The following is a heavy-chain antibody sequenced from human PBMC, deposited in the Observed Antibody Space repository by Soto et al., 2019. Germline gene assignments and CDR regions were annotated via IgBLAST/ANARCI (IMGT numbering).Heavy chain of an antibody. Sequence: SETLSLTCTVSGGSINSGGYYWSWIRQHPGKGLEWTGYIYYSGSTYYNPSLKSRVTISVDTSKNQFSLKLTSVTAADTAVYFCARAKTIFGIITVFDYWGQGTLVTVSS. CDR1: GGSINSGGYY. J-gene: IGHJ4*02. CDR3: ARAKTIFGIITVFDY. D-gene: IGHD3-3*01. CDR2: IYYSGST. V-gene: IGHV4-31*03.